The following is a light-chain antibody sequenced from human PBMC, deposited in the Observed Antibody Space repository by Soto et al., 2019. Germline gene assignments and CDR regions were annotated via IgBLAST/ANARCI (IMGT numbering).Light chain of an antibody. V-gene: IGKV3-20*01. CDR2: GAS. J-gene: IGKJ1*01. CDR1: QSVSSSY. CDR3: QQYGSSSWT. Sequence: EIVLTQSPGTLSLSPGERATLSCRASQSVSSSYLAWYQHKPGQAPRLLIYGASSRATGIPDRFSGSGSGTDFTLTISSLEPEDFAVYYCQQYGSSSWTFGQGTKVDIK.